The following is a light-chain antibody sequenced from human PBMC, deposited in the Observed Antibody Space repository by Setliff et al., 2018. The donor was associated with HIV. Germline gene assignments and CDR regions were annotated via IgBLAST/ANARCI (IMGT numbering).Light chain of an antibody. CDR2: EVR. J-gene: IGLJ1*01. Sequence: LAQPASVSGSPGQSITIPCTGTSSDVGGYNYVSWYQQHPGKAPKLIIYEVRNRPSGVSNRFSGSKSGNTASLTISGLQAEDEADYYCSSYAITNTLPFGTGTKVTVL. CDR3: SSYAITNTLP. V-gene: IGLV2-14*01. CDR1: SSDVGGYNY.